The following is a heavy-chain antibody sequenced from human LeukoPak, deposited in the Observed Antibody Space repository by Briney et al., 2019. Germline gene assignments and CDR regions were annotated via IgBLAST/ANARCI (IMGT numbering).Heavy chain of an antibody. CDR3: ARDLSSTPNWEFDY. V-gene: IGHV1-2*06. CDR1: GYSFVGYF. J-gene: IGHJ4*02. Sequence: PGASVKVSCKTSGYSFVGYFIHWVRQAPGQGLQWMGRINSNSGGTEYEPSFQGRVTMTRDTSISTAYVEVSTLISDDTAAYYCARDLSSTPNWEFDYWGQGTQVTVSS. D-gene: IGHD1-26*01. CDR2: INSNSGGT.